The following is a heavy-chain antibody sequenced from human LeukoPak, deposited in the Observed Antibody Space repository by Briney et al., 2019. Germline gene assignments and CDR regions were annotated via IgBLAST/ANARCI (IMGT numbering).Heavy chain of an antibody. CDR1: GGSISSYY. CDR2: IYYSGST. V-gene: IGHV4-59*01. D-gene: IGHD6-19*01. Sequence: SETLSLTCTVSGGSISSYYWSWIRQPPGKGLEWIGYIYYSGSTNYNPSLKSRVTISVDTSKNQFSLKLSSVTAADTAVYYCARDLRQWLAPGGYYMDVWGKGTTVTVSS. J-gene: IGHJ6*03. CDR3: ARDLRQWLAPGGYYMDV.